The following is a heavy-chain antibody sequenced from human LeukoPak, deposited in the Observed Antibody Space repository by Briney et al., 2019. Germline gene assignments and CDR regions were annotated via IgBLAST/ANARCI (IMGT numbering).Heavy chain of an antibody. CDR3: ARGPITMVRGVKSWFDP. D-gene: IGHD3-10*01. CDR1: GYSFTETY. J-gene: IGHJ5*02. V-gene: IGHV1-18*01. Sequence: GASVKVSCKASGYSFTETYIHWVRQAPGQGLEWMGWISAYNGNTNYAQKLQGRVTMTTDTSTSTAYMELRSLRSDDTAVYYCARGPITMVRGVKSWFDPWGQGTLVTVSS. CDR2: ISAYNGNT.